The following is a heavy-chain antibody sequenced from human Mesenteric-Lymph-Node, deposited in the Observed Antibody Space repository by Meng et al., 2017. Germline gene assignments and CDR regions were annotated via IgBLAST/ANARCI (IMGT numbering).Heavy chain of an antibody. CDR2: ISYDGRDK. Sequence: GGSLRPSCAASGFTFNSYVMHWVRQAPGKGLECVAVISYDGRDKYYADSVKGRFTISRDNSKSTLYLQMNSLRTEDTAVYYCARVAHTGYFDYWGQGTLVTVSS. D-gene: IGHD3-10*01. V-gene: IGHV3-30*04. CDR1: GFTFNSYV. CDR3: ARVAHTGYFDY. J-gene: IGHJ4*02.